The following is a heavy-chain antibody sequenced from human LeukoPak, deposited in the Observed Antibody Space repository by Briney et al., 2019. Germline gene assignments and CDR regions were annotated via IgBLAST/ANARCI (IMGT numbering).Heavy chain of an antibody. CDR3: ARDGRYYYDSSGYYPTSDAFDI. CDR2: IYHSGST. J-gene: IGHJ3*02. Sequence: SETLSLTCAVSGGSISSSNWWSWVRQPPGKGLEWIGEIYHSGSTNHNPSLKSRVTISVDKSKNQFSLKLSSVTAADTAVYYCARDGRYYYDSSGYYPTSDAFDIWGQGTMVTVSS. CDR1: GGSISSSNW. D-gene: IGHD3-22*01. V-gene: IGHV4-4*02.